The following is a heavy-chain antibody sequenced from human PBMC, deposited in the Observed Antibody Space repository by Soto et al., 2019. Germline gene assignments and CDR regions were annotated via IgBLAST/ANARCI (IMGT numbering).Heavy chain of an antibody. V-gene: IGHV3-21*01. CDR3: ARVFGAAVDPYFLDY. J-gene: IGHJ4*02. D-gene: IGHD6-25*01. CDR2: ISGHSHFI. CDR1: GFTFSSYS. Sequence: EVQLVESGGGLVKPGGSLRLSCTASGFTFSSYSMNWVRQAPGKGLEWVSSISGHSHFIYYADSMKGRFTISRDNAKNSLYLQMSSLRAEDTAVYYCARVFGAAVDPYFLDYWGQGTRVTVSS.